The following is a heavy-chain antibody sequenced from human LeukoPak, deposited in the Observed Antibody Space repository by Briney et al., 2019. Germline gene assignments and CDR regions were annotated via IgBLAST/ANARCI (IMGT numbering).Heavy chain of an antibody. CDR3: ARGREIVVVPAAEDWFDP. CDR1: GGTFSSYA. CDR2: IIPILGIA. Sequence: SVKVSCKASGGTFSSYAISWVRQAPGQGLEWMGRIIPILGIANYAQKFQGRVTITADKSTSTAYMELSSLRSEDTAVYYCARGREIVVVPAAEDWFDPWGQGTLVTVSS. D-gene: IGHD2-2*01. J-gene: IGHJ5*02. V-gene: IGHV1-69*04.